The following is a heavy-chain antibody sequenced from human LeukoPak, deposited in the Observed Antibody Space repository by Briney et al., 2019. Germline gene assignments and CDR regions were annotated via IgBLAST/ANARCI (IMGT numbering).Heavy chain of an antibody. CDR3: ARPLYSSNNYFDY. V-gene: IGHV3-21*01. CDR2: ISSSSSYI. J-gene: IGHJ4*02. D-gene: IGHD6-13*01. Sequence: GGSLRLSCAASGFTFSSYSMNWVRQAPGKGLEWVSSISSSSSYIYYADSVKGRFTISRDNAKNSLYLQMNSLRAEDTAGYYCARPLYSSNNYFDYWGQGTLVTVSA. CDR1: GFTFSSYS.